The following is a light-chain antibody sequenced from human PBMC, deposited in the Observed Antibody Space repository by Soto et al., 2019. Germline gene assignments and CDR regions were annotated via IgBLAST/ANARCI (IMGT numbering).Light chain of an antibody. CDR2: GAS. CDR3: QQYENLPT. CDR1: QNINNY. V-gene: IGKV1-33*01. J-gene: IGKJ5*01. Sequence: DIHMTQSQSSLSASVGYRVTITCQASQNINNYLNWYQQKPGRAPKLLIYGASNLEAGVPSRFRGSGSGTDFTFTISRLQPEDIATYYCQQYENLPTFGQGTRLEIK.